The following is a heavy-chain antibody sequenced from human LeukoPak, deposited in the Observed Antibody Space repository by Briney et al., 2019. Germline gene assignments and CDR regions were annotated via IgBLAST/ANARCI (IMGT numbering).Heavy chain of an antibody. CDR3: ARGPYLQLDSGSFFDY. V-gene: IGHV3-23*01. Sequence: GGSLRLSCAASGFTFNMFVMSWVREAPGKGLEWVSGISGFGDKTDYADSVRGRFTISRDTSQNTVYLQMNSLRVEDTAFYYCARGPYLQLDSGSFFDYWGQGTLGTVSS. J-gene: IGHJ4*02. CDR1: GFTFNMFV. D-gene: IGHD1-26*01. CDR2: ISGFGDKT.